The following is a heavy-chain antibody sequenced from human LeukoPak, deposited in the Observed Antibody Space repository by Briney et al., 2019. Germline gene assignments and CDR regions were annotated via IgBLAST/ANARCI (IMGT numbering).Heavy chain of an antibody. CDR2: TYYRSKWYN. CDR3: ARDLVTVTKGFDI. CDR1: GDSVSSKNGA. Sequence: SQTLSLTCAISGDSVSSKNGAWNWIRQSPSRGLEWLGRTYYRSKWYNDYAEFIQGRITINPDTSKNQFSLQLSSVTAADTAVYYCARDLVTVTKGFDIWGQGTMVSVSS. D-gene: IGHD4-17*01. J-gene: IGHJ3*02. V-gene: IGHV6-1*01.